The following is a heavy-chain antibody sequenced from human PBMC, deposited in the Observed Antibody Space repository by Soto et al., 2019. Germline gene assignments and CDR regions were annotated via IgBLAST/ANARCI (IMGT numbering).Heavy chain of an antibody. Sequence: QEQLVQPGAEVKKPGASVKVSCKASGYTLTSYYIHWVRQAPGQGLEWRGIINPNGGSTTYAQKFRGRVTMTRDTSTSTVYMDLSSLRSEDTAVYYCAREEIVLVASSTPHDAFDIWGQGTLVTVSS. D-gene: IGHD2-2*01. CDR3: AREEIVLVASSTPHDAFDI. V-gene: IGHV1-46*03. CDR1: GYTLTSYY. CDR2: INPNGGST. J-gene: IGHJ3*02.